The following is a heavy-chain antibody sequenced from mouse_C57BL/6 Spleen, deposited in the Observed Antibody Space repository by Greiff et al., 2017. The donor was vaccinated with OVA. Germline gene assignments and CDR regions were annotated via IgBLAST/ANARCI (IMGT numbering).Heavy chain of an antibody. CDR1: GYTFTSYW. J-gene: IGHJ3*01. CDR2: IHPNSGST. CDR3: ARHEAYYSNYGFAY. D-gene: IGHD2-5*01. Sequence: QVQLQQPGAELVKPGASVKLSCKASGYTFTSYWMHWVKQRPGQGLEWIGMIHPNSGSTNYNEKFKSKATLTVDKSSSTAYMQLSSLTSEDSAVYYCARHEAYYSNYGFAYWGQGTLVTVSA. V-gene: IGHV1-64*01.